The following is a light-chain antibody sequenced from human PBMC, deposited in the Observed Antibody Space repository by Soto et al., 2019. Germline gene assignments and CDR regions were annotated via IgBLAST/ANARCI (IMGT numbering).Light chain of an antibody. Sequence: QSALTQPASVSGSPGQSIAISCTGTSSDVGAYNYVSWYQQHPGKAPKLMIYDVSNRPSGVSIRFSGSKSGNTASLTISGLQAEEEADYYCNSYTSSSTYVFGTGTKLTVL. CDR3: NSYTSSSTYV. CDR1: SSDVGAYNY. CDR2: DVS. J-gene: IGLJ1*01. V-gene: IGLV2-14*01.